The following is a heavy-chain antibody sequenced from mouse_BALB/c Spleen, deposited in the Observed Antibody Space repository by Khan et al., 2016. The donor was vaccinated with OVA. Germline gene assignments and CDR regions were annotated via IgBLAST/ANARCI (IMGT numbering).Heavy chain of an antibody. CDR3: ARSITTANVDYYAMDY. CDR1: GFTFSSYG. J-gene: IGHJ4*01. V-gene: IGHV5-6*01. D-gene: IGHD1-2*01. CDR2: ISSGGHYT. Sequence: EVKLVESGGDLVKPGGSLKLSCAASGFTFSSYGMSWVRQTPDKRLEWVATISSGGHYTYFPDSVRGRFTISRDNAKNTLYMQMRRLNSDDTSMYYCARSITTANVDYYAMDYWGQGTSVTVSS.